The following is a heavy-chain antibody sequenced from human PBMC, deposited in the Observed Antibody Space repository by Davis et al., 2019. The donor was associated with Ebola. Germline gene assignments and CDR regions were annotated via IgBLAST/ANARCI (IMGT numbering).Heavy chain of an antibody. D-gene: IGHD6-6*01. CDR3: ARGSIEARPANGMDV. J-gene: IGHJ6*02. CDR1: GGSFSGYY. Sequence: MPSETLSLTCAVYGGSFSGYYWSWIRQPPGKGLEWIGEINHSGSTNYNPSHKSRVTISVDTSKNQFSLKLSSVTAADTAVDYCARGSIEARPANGMDVWGQGTTVTVSS. CDR2: INHSGST. V-gene: IGHV4-34*01.